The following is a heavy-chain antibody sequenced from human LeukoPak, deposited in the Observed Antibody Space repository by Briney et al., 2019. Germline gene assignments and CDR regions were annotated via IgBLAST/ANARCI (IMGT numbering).Heavy chain of an antibody. J-gene: IGHJ6*03. CDR3: AKGGTVTTFHYYYYMDV. CDR1: GFTFSDYY. V-gene: IGHV3-11*01. D-gene: IGHD4-17*01. CDR2: ISSSGSTI. Sequence: GGSLRLSCAASGFTFSDYYMSWIRQAPGKGLEWVTYISSSGSTIYYADSVKGQFTISRDNAKNSLYLQMNSLRAEDTAVYYCAKGGTVTTFHYYYYMDVWGKGTTVTISS.